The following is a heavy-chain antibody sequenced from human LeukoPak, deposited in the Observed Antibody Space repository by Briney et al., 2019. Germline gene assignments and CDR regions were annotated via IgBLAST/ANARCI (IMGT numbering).Heavy chain of an antibody. CDR1: GDSISSDY. CDR3: ARGAYYYGSGTPGGYYYYYYMDV. CDR2: IYYSGST. J-gene: IGHJ6*03. V-gene: IGHV4-59*08. Sequence: SETLSLTCTVSGDSISSDYWSWIRQPPGKGLEWIGYIYYSGSTNYNPSLKSRVTISVDTSKNQFSLKLSSVTAADTAVYYCARGAYYYGSGTPGGYYYYYYMDVWGKGTTVTVSS. D-gene: IGHD3-10*01.